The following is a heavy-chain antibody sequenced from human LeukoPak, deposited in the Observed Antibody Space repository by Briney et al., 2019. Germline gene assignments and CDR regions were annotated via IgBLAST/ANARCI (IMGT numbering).Heavy chain of an antibody. CDR2: INPSGGTT. J-gene: IGHJ4*02. Sequence: ASVKVSCKASGYTFTSYHMHWVRQAPGQGLEWMGIINPSGGTTNYAQKFRGRVTMTRDMSTSTAYMELSRLRSDDTAVYYCARDPYDSSSYYYSYFDYWGQGTLVTVSS. CDR3: ARDPYDSSSYYYSYFDY. D-gene: IGHD3-22*01. CDR1: GYTFTSYH. V-gene: IGHV1-46*01.